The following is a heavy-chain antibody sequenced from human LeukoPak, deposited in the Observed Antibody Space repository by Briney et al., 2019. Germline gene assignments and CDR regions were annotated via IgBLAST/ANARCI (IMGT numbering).Heavy chain of an antibody. CDR1: GFTFSSYA. CDR3: AKDWCSGGSCYSAATGFDY. V-gene: IGHV3-23*01. CDR2: ISGSGGST. J-gene: IGHJ4*02. D-gene: IGHD2-15*01. Sequence: GGSLRLSCAASGFTFSSYAMSWVRQAPGKGLEWVSAISGSGGSTYYADSVKGRFTISRDNSKNTLYLQMNSLRAEDTAVYYCAKDWCSGGSCYSAATGFDYWGQGTLVTVSS.